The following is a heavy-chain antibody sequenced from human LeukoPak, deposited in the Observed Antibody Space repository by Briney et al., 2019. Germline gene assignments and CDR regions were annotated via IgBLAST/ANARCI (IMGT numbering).Heavy chain of an antibody. Sequence: PGGSLRLSCTASGFTFGDYAMSWVRQAPGKGLAWVGFIRDKTYGGTTEYAASVKGRFTISRDDSRSIAYLQMNGLKTEDTAVYYCTRDRGYCSSTSCYARFDPWGQGTLVTVSS. V-gene: IGHV3-49*04. CDR1: GFTFGDYA. CDR2: IRDKTYGGTT. CDR3: TRDRGYCSSTSCYARFDP. D-gene: IGHD2-2*01. J-gene: IGHJ5*02.